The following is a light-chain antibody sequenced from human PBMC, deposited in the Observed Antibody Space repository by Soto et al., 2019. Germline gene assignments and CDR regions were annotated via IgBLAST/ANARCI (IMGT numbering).Light chain of an antibody. CDR2: LNSDGSH. CDR3: QTWVNGTHI. V-gene: IGLV4-69*01. Sequence: QPVLTQSPSASASLGASVKLTCTLSSGHSNYAIAWHQQQPEKGPRFLMKLNSDGSHSKGDGIPHRSSGSSSGAERYLTISLLPSEDAADYCCQTWVNGTHIFGGGTKLTVL. CDR1: SGHSNYA. J-gene: IGLJ2*01.